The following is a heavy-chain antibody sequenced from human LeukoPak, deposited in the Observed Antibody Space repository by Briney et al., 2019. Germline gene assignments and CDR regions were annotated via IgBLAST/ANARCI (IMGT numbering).Heavy chain of an antibody. J-gene: IGHJ4*02. D-gene: IGHD5-12*01. CDR1: GYTFTSYG. CDR3: ARVESGYDSGYYFDY. CDR2: ISAYNGNT. V-gene: IGHV1-18*01. Sequence: GASVKVSCKASGYTFTSYGISWVRQAPGRGLEWMGWISAYNGNTNYAQKLQGRVTMTTDTSTSTAYMELRSLRSDDTAVYYCARVESGYDSGYYFDYWGQGTLVTVSS.